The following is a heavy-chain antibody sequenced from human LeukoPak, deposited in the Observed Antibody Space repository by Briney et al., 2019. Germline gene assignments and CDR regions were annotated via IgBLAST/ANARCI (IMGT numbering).Heavy chain of an antibody. CDR1: GFTFSNYW. CDR2: IMQNGTEK. D-gene: IGHD2-2*01. V-gene: IGHV3-7*01. J-gene: IGHJ4*02. Sequence: GGSLRLSCAASGFTFSNYWMSWVRQAPGKGLEWVANIMQNGTEKYFVDSVKGRFTISRDNTKNSLYLQVNSLRAEDTAVYYCARVMGRYCSSNSCYVDYWGQGTLVTVSS. CDR3: ARVMGRYCSSNSCYVDY.